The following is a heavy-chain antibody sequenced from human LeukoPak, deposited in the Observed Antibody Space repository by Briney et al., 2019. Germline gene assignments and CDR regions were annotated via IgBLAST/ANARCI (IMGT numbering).Heavy chain of an antibody. CDR2: IYYSGST. CDR3: ARIRGYGYFNWFDP. CDR1: GGSISSYY. V-gene: IGHV4-59*08. Sequence: SETLSLTCTVSGGSISSYYWSWIRQPPGKGLEWIGYIYYSGSTNYNPSLKSRVTISVDTSKNQFSLKLSSVTAADTAVYYCARIRGYGYFNWFDPWGQGTLVTVSS. J-gene: IGHJ5*02. D-gene: IGHD5-18*01.